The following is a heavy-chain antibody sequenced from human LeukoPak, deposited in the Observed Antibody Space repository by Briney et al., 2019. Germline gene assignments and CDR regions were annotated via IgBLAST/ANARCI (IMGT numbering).Heavy chain of an antibody. J-gene: IGHJ4*02. V-gene: IGHV3-23*01. CDR2: IYENGGTT. Sequence: GGSLRLSCVGSGFTFRSHAMSWVRQAPEKGLEFVSGIYENGGTTYYADSVKGRFSISRNNSKNTLYLQMDSLRGEDTAVYYRAKDFRIGYSAHFDYWGQGALVTVSS. CDR3: AKDFRIGYSAHFDY. D-gene: IGHD2-21*01. CDR1: GFTFRSHA.